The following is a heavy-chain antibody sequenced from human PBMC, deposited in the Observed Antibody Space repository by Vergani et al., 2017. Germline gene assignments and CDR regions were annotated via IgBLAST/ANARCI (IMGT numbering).Heavy chain of an antibody. J-gene: IGHJ4*02. Sequence: QVLLPESGPGLVTPSQTLSLTCSVSGGSISRDSHYWNWIRQSAEKGLEWIGRMYTDRSPTYNPSLKSRVTISGDTSKNQFSLNLTSVSAADTAVYFCARDLSESGWYTFGHWCQGIAVTVSS. CDR1: GGSISRDSHY. CDR3: ARDLSESGWYTFGH. CDR2: MYTDRSP. V-gene: IGHV4-61*02. D-gene: IGHD6-13*01.